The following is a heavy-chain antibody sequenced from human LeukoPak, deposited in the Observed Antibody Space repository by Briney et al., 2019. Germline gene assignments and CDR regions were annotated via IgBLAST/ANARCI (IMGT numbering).Heavy chain of an antibody. J-gene: IGHJ5*02. Sequence: HSDSMALTSSACSGSIYNYYWGWIRKYQEKGLQWIGYIYYTGSTNYNPSLKSRVTISLDTSKNQFSLKVSSVTAADTAVYYCAREAYYGAGSNWFDPWGQGTLVTVSS. V-gene: IGHV4-59*01. CDR2: IYYTGST. CDR3: AREAYYGAGSNWFDP. D-gene: IGHD3-10*01. CDR1: SGSIYNYY.